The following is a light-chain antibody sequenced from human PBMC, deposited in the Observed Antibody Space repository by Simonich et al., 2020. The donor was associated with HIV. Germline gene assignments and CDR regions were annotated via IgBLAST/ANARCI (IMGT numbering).Light chain of an antibody. CDR3: QQYDNLPWT. Sequence: DIQMTQSPSSLSASVGDRVTITCQASQDISNYLNWYQQKPGKAPNLLISGASNLETGVPSRFSGGGSGTDFTCTISSLQPEDIGTYYCQQYDNLPWTFGQGTKVEIK. CDR1: QDISNY. J-gene: IGKJ1*01. CDR2: GAS. V-gene: IGKV1-33*01.